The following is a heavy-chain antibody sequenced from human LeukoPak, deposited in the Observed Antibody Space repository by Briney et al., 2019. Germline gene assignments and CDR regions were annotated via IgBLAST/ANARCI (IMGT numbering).Heavy chain of an antibody. CDR3: ARGPYGGNSPRGPSYYFDY. J-gene: IGHJ4*02. CDR1: GFTFSSYE. V-gene: IGHV3-48*03. Sequence: PGGSLRLSCAASGFTFSSYEMNWVRQAPGKGLEWVSYISSSGSTIYYADSVKGRFTISRDNAKNSLYLQMNSLRAEDTAVYYCARGPYGGNSPRGPSYYFDYWGQGTLVTVSS. CDR2: ISSSGSTI. D-gene: IGHD4-23*01.